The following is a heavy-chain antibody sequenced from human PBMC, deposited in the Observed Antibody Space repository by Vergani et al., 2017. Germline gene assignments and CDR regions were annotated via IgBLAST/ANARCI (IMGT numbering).Heavy chain of an antibody. CDR2: IYTSGSS. CDR3: AGDSASLSSWFDP. D-gene: IGHD3-10*01. CDR1: GGSISSGSYY. Sequence: QVQLQESGPGLVKPSQTLSLTCTVSGGSISSGSYYWNWIRQPAGKGLEWIGRIYTSGSSNYNPARKSRVTISVDTSKNQFSLKLSSVTAADTAVYYCAGDSASLSSWFDPWGQGTLVTVSS. J-gene: IGHJ5*02. V-gene: IGHV4-61*02.